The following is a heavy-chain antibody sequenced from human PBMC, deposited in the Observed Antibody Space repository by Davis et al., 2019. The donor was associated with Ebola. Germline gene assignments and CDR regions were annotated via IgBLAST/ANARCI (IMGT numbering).Heavy chain of an antibody. J-gene: IGHJ4*02. V-gene: IGHV4-39*01. CDR2: MQSVEET. CDR1: GGSISGSSYF. CDR3: VTVVAYTRVEY. D-gene: IGHD2-2*01. Sequence: PSETLSLTCTVSGGSISGSSYFWGWIRQPPGKGPEWIVSMQSVEETYYNPSLKSRVLMSIDASKNQFSLKLKSVTAADTALYYCVTVVAYTRVEYWGRGTLVTVSS.